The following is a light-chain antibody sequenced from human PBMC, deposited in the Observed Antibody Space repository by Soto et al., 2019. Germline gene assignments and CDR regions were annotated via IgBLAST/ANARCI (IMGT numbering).Light chain of an antibody. Sequence: QSALTQPPSASGSPGQSVTISCTGTSGDVGGYNYVSWYQQHPGKAPKLIIYDVSERPSGVPDRFSGSKSGNTASLTVSGLQAEDEADYYCTSYAGMINFCVFGTGTKVTVL. CDR2: DVS. J-gene: IGLJ1*01. CDR1: SGDVGGYNY. CDR3: TSYAGMINFCV. V-gene: IGLV2-8*01.